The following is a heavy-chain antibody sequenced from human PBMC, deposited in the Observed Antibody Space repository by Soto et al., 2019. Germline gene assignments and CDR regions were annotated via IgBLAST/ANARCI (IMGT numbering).Heavy chain of an antibody. Sequence: ASVKVSCKASGGTFSSYAISWVRQAPGQGLEWMGGIIPIFGPANYAQKFQGRVTITADESTSTAYMELSSLRSEDTAVYYCARAAAGTRDYYYYYGMDVWGQGTTVTVSS. CDR3: ARAAAGTRDYYYYYGMDV. D-gene: IGHD6-13*01. CDR1: GGTFSSYA. CDR2: IIPIFGPA. J-gene: IGHJ6*02. V-gene: IGHV1-69*13.